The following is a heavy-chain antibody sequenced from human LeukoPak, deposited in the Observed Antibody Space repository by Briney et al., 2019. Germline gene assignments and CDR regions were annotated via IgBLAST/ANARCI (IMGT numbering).Heavy chain of an antibody. V-gene: IGHV1-24*01. D-gene: IGHD1-1*01. Sequence: GGSLRLSCAASGFTFSSYGMHWVRQAPGKGLEWMGGFDPEDGETIYAQKFQGRVTMTEDTSTDTAYMELSSLRSEDTAVYYCATAQSGQLRDAFDIWGQGTMVTVSS. J-gene: IGHJ3*02. CDR3: ATAQSGQLRDAFDI. CDR2: FDPEDGET. CDR1: GFTFSSYG.